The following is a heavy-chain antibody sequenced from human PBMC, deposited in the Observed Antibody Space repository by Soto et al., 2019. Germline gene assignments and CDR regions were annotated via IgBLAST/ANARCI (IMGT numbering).Heavy chain of an antibody. CDR2: IKQDGSEK. CDR3: ARDGSSSWSNWFDP. D-gene: IGHD6-13*01. CDR1: GFTFSSYW. J-gene: IGHJ5*02. Sequence: GSLRLSCAASGFTFSSYWMSWVRQAPGKGLEWVANIKQDGSEKYYVDSVKGRFTISRDNAKNSLYLQMNSLRAEDTAVYYCARDGSSSWSNWFDPWGQGTLVTVSS. V-gene: IGHV3-7*03.